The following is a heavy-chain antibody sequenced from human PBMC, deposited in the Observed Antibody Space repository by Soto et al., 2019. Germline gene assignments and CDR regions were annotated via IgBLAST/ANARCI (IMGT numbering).Heavy chain of an antibody. CDR3: ARVYPGTGWPFHYYGMDV. Sequence: GGSLRLSCVASEFTFSNYLMSWVRQSPGKGLEWVANIKQDGSEKYYVDSVKGRFTISRDNAENSLYLQMNSLRAEDTALYYCARVYPGTGWPFHYYGMDVWGQGTTVTVSS. CDR1: EFTFSNYL. J-gene: IGHJ6*02. D-gene: IGHD6-25*01. CDR2: IKQDGSEK. V-gene: IGHV3-7*01.